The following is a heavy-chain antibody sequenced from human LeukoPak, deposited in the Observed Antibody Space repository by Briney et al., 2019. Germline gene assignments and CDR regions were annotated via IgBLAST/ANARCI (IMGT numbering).Heavy chain of an antibody. CDR1: GGSISSYY. Sequence: PSETLSLTCTVSGGSISSYYWSWIRQPPGKGLEWIGYIYYSGSTNYNPSLKSRVTISVDTTKNQFSLKLSSVTAADTAVYYCAREGPYDFWSGYLDYWGQGTLVTVSS. J-gene: IGHJ4*02. V-gene: IGHV4-59*01. CDR2: IYYSGST. D-gene: IGHD3-3*01. CDR3: AREGPYDFWSGYLDY.